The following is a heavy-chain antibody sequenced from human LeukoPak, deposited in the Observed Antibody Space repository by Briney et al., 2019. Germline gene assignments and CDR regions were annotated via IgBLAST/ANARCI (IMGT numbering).Heavy chain of an antibody. D-gene: IGHD3-22*01. CDR2: ISGSGGST. Sequence: PGGSLRLSCAASGFTFSSYAMSWVRQAPGKGLEWVSAISGSGGSTYYADSVKGRFTISRDNSKNTLYLQMNSLRAEHTAVYYCAKADRRHYYDSSENSWGQGTLVTVSS. V-gene: IGHV3-23*01. CDR3: AKADRRHYYDSSENS. CDR1: GFTFSSYA. J-gene: IGHJ4*02.